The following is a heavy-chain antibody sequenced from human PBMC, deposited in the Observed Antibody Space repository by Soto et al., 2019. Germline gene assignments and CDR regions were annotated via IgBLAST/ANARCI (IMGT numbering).Heavy chain of an antibody. V-gene: IGHV4-39*01. CDR3: ARAAPNIAARRGGCWFDP. J-gene: IGHJ5*02. CDR1: GGSIRSSSYY. Sequence: SETLSLTCTVSGGSIRSSSYYWGWIRQPPGKGLEWIGSIYYSGSTYYNPSLKSRVTISVDTSKNQFSLKLSSVTAADTAVYYCARAAPNIAARRGGCWFDPWGQGTLVTVSS. CDR2: IYYSGST. D-gene: IGHD6-6*01.